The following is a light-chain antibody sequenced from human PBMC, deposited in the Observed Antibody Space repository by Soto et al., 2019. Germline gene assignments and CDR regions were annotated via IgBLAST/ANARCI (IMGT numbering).Light chain of an antibody. Sequence: QSALTQPPSASGSPGQSVTISCTGTTSDVGGYKYVSWHQQHPGKGPKLIIYEVNKRPSGVPDRFSGSKSGNTASLTVSGLQAEDEADYYCSSYAGSNTFVFGTGTKAPS. V-gene: IGLV2-8*01. CDR1: TSDVGGYKY. CDR3: SSYAGSNTFV. J-gene: IGLJ1*01. CDR2: EVN.